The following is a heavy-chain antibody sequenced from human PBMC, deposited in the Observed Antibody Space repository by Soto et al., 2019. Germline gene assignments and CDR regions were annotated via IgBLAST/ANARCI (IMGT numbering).Heavy chain of an antibody. CDR1: GGSISSGNYY. D-gene: IGHD4-17*01. Sequence: QVQLQESGPGLVKPSQTLSLTCTVSGGSISSGNYYWSWIRQPPGKGPEWIGFISYSGTTHYSASLRSRVSISVDTSKNQFSLDLSSVTAADTAVYYCATMGTPVTGLYYFDYWGQGTLVTVSS. J-gene: IGHJ4*02. V-gene: IGHV4-30-4*01. CDR2: ISYSGTT. CDR3: ATMGTPVTGLYYFDY.